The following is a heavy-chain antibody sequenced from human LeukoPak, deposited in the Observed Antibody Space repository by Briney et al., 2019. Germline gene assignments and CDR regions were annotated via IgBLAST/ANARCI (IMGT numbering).Heavy chain of an antibody. Sequence: SVKVSCKASGYTFTGYYMHWVRQAPGQGLEWMGWINPNSGGTNYAQKFQGRVTMTRDTSISTAYMELSRLRSDDTAVYYCARDRGSGWSLDYWGQGTLVTVSS. V-gene: IGHV1-2*02. CDR3: ARDRGSGWSLDY. CDR1: GYTFTGYY. CDR2: INPNSGGT. J-gene: IGHJ4*02. D-gene: IGHD6-19*01.